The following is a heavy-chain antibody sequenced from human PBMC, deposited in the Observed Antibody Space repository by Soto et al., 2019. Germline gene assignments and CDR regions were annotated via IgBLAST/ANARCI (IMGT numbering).Heavy chain of an antibody. CDR2: IYYSGST. V-gene: IGHV4-61*01. D-gene: IGHD2-2*01. J-gene: IGHJ5*02. Sequence: SETLSLTCTVSGGSVSSGSYYWSWIRQPPGKGLEWIGYIYYSGSTNYNPSLKSRVTISVDTSKNQFSRKLSSVTAADTAVYYCARGKRDIVVVPAGANWFDPWGQGTLVTVSS. CDR1: GGSVSSGSYY. CDR3: ARGKRDIVVVPAGANWFDP.